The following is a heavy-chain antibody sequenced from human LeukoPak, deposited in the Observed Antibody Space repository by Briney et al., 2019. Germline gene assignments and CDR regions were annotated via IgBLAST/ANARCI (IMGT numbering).Heavy chain of an antibody. CDR3: ARPPADGLYGSGSYFIDY. CDR2: IYYSGST. D-gene: IGHD3-10*01. V-gene: IGHV4-31*03. J-gene: IGHJ4*02. Sequence: SETLSLTCTVSGGSISSGGYYWSWIRQHPGKGLEWIGYIYYSGSTYYNPSLKSRVTISVDTSKNQFSLKLSSVTAADTAVYYCARPPADGLYGSGSYFIDYRGQGTLVTVSS. CDR1: GGSISSGGYY.